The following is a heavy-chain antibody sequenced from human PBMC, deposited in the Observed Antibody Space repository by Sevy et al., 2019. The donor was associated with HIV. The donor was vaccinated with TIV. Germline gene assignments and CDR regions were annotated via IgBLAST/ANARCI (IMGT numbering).Heavy chain of an antibody. Sequence: ASVKVSCKTSGYTFNTFGINWVRQAPGQGLQWVGWISAYNGNTKYVQKLQGRVSMTTETSTSTVYMKLRSLRSEDTAVYYCESDAIARVKGIIITPYYYGMDVWGQGTTVTVSS. D-gene: IGHD3-10*01. V-gene: IGHV1-18*04. CDR3: ESDAIARVKGIIITPYYYGMDV. J-gene: IGHJ6*02. CDR2: ISAYNGNT. CDR1: GYTFNTFG.